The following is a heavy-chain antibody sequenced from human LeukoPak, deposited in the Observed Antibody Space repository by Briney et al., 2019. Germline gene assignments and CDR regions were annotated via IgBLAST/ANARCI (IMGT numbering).Heavy chain of an antibody. CDR1: GYTFSSYY. D-gene: IGHD1-26*01. Sequence: GASVKVSCKASGYTFSSYYMHWLRQAPGQGLEWMGWINPNSGGTKYAQKFQGRVTMTRDTSITTAYMELTSLRSDDPAVYFCARGRVYSESYLDSWGQGTLVTVSS. J-gene: IGHJ4*02. CDR2: INPNSGGT. V-gene: IGHV1-2*02. CDR3: ARGRVYSESYLDS.